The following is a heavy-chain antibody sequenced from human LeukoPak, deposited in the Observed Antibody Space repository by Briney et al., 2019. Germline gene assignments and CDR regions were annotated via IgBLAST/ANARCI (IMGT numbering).Heavy chain of an antibody. J-gene: IGHJ4*02. CDR1: GFTVSSNY. Sequence: GGSLRLSCAASGFTVSSNYMSWVRQAPGKGLEWVSVIYSGGSTYYADSVKGRFTISRDNAKNSLYLQMNSLRAEDTAVYYCARIGNTAMVMVFWGQGTLVTVSS. CDR2: IYSGGST. V-gene: IGHV3-66*01. D-gene: IGHD5-18*01. CDR3: ARIGNTAMVMVF.